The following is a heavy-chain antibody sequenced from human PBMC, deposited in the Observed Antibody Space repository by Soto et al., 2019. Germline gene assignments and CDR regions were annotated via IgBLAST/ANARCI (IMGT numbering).Heavy chain of an antibody. D-gene: IGHD1-26*01. CDR1: GSIFSRYS. Sequence: GGSLRLSCAVSGSIFSRYSMNWVRQAPGKGLEWVSSIGTSGSYIYDTDSVKGRFTISRDNTKDSLYLQMNSLRAEDTAIYYCARGSAFIGLDYWGQGTPVTVSS. CDR3: ARGSAFIGLDY. CDR2: IGTSGSYI. J-gene: IGHJ4*02. V-gene: IGHV3-21*01.